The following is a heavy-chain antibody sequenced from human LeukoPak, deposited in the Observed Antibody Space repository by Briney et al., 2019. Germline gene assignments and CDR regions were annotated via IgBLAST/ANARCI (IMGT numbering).Heavy chain of an antibody. J-gene: IGHJ4*02. CDR3: ARDLAPSIAAADLDY. CDR2: IWYDGSNK. D-gene: IGHD6-13*01. CDR1: GFTFSSYG. Sequence: GGSLRLSCAASGFTFSSYGMHWVRQAPGKGLEWVAVIWYDGSNKYYADPVKGRFTISRDNSKNTLYLQMNSLRAEDTAVYYCARDLAPSIAAADLDYWGQGTLVTVPS. V-gene: IGHV3-33*01.